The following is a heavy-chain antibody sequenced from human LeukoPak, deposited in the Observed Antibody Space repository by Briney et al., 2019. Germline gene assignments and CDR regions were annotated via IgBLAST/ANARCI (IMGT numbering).Heavy chain of an antibody. D-gene: IGHD2-2*01. V-gene: IGHV3-15*01. CDR2: IKSKTDGGTT. J-gene: IGHJ5*02. Sequence: GGSLRLSCAASGFTFSNAWMSWVRQAPGKGLEWVGRIKSKTDGGTTDYAAPVKGRFTISRDDSKNTLYLQMNSLKTEHTAVYYCTTDGEVPAAMIGFDPWGQGTLVTVSS. CDR1: GFTFSNAW. CDR3: TTDGEVPAAMIGFDP.